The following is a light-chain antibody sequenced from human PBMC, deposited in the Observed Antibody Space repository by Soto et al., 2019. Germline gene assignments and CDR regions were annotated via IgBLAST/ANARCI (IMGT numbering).Light chain of an antibody. V-gene: IGKV3-15*01. J-gene: IGKJ5*01. Sequence: EIVMTQSLATLSVSPGERATLSCRASLNVRSNLAWYQQKPGQAPRLLIFGASTRATGIPARFSGTGSGTEFTLTISSLQSEDFAVYYCQQYNTWPPITFGQGTRLEIK. CDR1: LNVRSN. CDR2: GAS. CDR3: QQYNTWPPIT.